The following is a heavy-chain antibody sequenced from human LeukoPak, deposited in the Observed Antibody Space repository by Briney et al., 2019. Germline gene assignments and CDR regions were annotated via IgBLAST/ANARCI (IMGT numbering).Heavy chain of an antibody. J-gene: IGHJ6*02. CDR1: GFTFSSYA. CDR3: ARDQRITIFGVVTYYYGMDV. V-gene: IGHV3-64*04. Sequence: GGSLRLSCSASGFTFSSYAMHWVRQAPGKGLEYVSAISSNGGSAYYADSVKGRFTISRDNSKNTLYLQMNSLRAEDTAVYYCARDQRITIFGVVTYYYGMDVWGQGTTVTVSS. CDR2: ISSNGGSA. D-gene: IGHD3-3*01.